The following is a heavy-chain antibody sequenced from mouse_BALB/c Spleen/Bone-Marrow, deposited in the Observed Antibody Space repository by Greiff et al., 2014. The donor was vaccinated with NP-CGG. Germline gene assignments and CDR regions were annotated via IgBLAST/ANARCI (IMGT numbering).Heavy chain of an antibody. CDR3: ARKGNYGNAMAY. CDR1: GYTFTSYW. Sequence: VQLVESGAELARPGASVKLSCKASGYTFTSYWMQWVKQRPGQGLEWIGAIYPGDGDTRYTQKFKDKATLTADKSSSTAYMQLSSLASEDSAVYYCARKGNYGNAMAYWGPGTSDTFS. V-gene: IGHV1-87*01. J-gene: IGHJ4*01. D-gene: IGHD2-1*01. CDR2: IYPGDGDT.